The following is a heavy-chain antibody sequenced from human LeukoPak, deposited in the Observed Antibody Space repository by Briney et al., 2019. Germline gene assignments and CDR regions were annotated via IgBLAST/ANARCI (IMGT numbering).Heavy chain of an antibody. CDR1: GGSISSSSYY. V-gene: IGHV4-39*01. CDR3: ARHSEGFGMDV. J-gene: IGHJ6*02. CDR2: IYYSGST. Sequence: SETLSLTCTVSGGSISSSSYYWGWIRQPPGEGLEWIGGIYYSGSTYYNPSLKSRVTISVDTSKKQFSLKLSSVTAADTAVYYCARHSEGFGMDVWGQGTTVTVSS.